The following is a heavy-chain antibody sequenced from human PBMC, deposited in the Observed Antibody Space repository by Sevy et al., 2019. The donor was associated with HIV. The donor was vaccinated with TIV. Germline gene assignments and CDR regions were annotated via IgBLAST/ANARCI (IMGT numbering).Heavy chain of an antibody. CDR3: ARGGYCSSTSCDNWFDP. D-gene: IGHD2-2*01. CDR2: INAGNGNT. Sequence: ASVKVSCKASGYPFTSYVIHWVRQAPGQRLEWMGWINAGNGNTKYSQKFRGRVTLTRDTSASTAFMGMSSLRSEDTAVYYCARGGYCSSTSCDNWFDPWGQGTLVTVSS. V-gene: IGHV1-3*01. J-gene: IGHJ5*02. CDR1: GYPFTSYV.